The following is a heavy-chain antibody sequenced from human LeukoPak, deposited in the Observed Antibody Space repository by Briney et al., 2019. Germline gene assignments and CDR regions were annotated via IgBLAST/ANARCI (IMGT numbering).Heavy chain of an antibody. J-gene: IGHJ5*02. CDR3: ARHVSSSWRYNWFDP. CDR1: GGSISSSSYY. V-gene: IGHV4-39*01. CDR2: IYYSGST. D-gene: IGHD6-13*01. Sequence: SETLSLTCTVSGGSISSSSYYWGWIRQPPGKGMEWIGCIYYSGSTYYNPSLKSRVTISVDTSKNQFSLKLSSVTAADTAVYYCARHVSSSWRYNWFDPWGQGTLVTVSS.